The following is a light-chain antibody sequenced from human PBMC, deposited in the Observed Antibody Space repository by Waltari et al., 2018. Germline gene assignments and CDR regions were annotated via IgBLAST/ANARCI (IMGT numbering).Light chain of an antibody. CDR1: EGISPY. Sequence: IQLTQSPSSLSASVGDKVTITCRASEGISPYLAWYQQQPGKAPKLLLYGASTLQSGVPSRFSGSGSGTDFTLTISSLQPGDFATYYCQQLDKYPLTFGGGTKVEIK. CDR3: QQLDKYPLT. CDR2: GAS. J-gene: IGKJ4*01. V-gene: IGKV1-9*01.